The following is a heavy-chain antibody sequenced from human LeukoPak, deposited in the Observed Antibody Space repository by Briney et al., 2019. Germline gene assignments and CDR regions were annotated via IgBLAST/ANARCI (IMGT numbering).Heavy chain of an antibody. CDR2: IYPGDSDT. CDR1: GYSFTSYW. V-gene: IGHV5-51*01. Sequence: GESLKISCKGSGYSFTSYWIGWVRQLPGKGLEWMGIIYPGDSDTRYRPSFQGQVTISADKSISTAYLQWSSLKASDTAMYYCARLLGYCSSTSCYLLYNWFDPWGQGTLVTVSS. D-gene: IGHD2-2*01. CDR3: ARLLGYCSSTSCYLLYNWFDP. J-gene: IGHJ5*02.